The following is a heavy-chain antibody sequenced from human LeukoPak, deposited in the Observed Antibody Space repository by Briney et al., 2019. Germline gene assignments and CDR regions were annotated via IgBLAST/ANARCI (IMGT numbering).Heavy chain of an antibody. V-gene: IGHV4-4*02. J-gene: IGHJ5*02. CDR3: ARGIVVVPASNWFDP. Sequence: PSGTLSLTCAVSGGSISSSNWWSWVRQPPGKGLEWIGEIYHSGSTNYNPSLKNRVTISVDKSKNQFSLKLSSVTAADTAVYYCARGIVVVPASNWFDPWGQGTLVTVSS. CDR2: IYHSGST. D-gene: IGHD2-2*01. CDR1: GGSISSSNW.